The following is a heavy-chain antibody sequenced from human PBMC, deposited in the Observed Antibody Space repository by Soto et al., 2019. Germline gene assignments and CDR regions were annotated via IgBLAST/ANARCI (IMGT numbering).Heavy chain of an antibody. CDR2: IKTDGSFS. V-gene: IGHV3-74*01. Sequence: EVQLVESGGGLVQPGGSLRLSCAASGFTFSSYYMHWVRQAPGKGLVWISRIKTDGSFSSYGDSVKGRFTISRDNARNTLFLQMNSLSDDDTAVYYCARGFYGDPPALDYWGQGTLVSVSS. CDR1: GFTFSSYY. CDR3: ARGFYGDPPALDY. J-gene: IGHJ4*02. D-gene: IGHD4-17*01.